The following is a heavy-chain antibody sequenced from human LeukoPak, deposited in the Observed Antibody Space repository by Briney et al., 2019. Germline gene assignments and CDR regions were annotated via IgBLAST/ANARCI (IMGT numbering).Heavy chain of an antibody. V-gene: IGHV1-2*02. CDR3: ARASVYSSGWYGNWFDP. D-gene: IGHD6-19*01. Sequence: ASVKVSCKASGYTFTGYYMHWVRRAPGQGLEWMGWINPNSGGTNYAQKFQGRVTMTRDTSISTAYMELSRLRSDDTAVYYCARASVYSSGWYGNWFDPWGQGTLVTVSS. CDR1: GYTFTGYY. CDR2: INPNSGGT. J-gene: IGHJ5*02.